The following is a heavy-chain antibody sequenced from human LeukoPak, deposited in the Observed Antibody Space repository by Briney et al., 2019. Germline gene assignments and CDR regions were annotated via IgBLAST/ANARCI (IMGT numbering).Heavy chain of an antibody. Sequence: SETLSLTCTGSGGSISSYYWSWIRQPAGKGLEWIGRIYTSGSTNYNPSLKSRVTMSVDTSKNQFSLKLSSVTAADTAVYYCARDWGQPGDYYYMDVWGKGTTVTVSS. D-gene: IGHD3-16*01. J-gene: IGHJ6*03. V-gene: IGHV4-4*07. CDR1: GGSISSYY. CDR3: ARDWGQPGDYYYMDV. CDR2: IYTSGST.